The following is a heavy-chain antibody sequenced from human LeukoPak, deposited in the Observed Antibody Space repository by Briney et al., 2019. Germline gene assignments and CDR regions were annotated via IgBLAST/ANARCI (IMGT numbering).Heavy chain of an antibody. CDR3: ARKLVPRRFFFDY. V-gene: IGHV4-34*01. CDR2: INHSGRT. D-gene: IGHD3-9*01. J-gene: IGHJ4*02. Sequence: SETLSLTRAVYGESLSGYYWSWIRPPPGKRLEWIGEINHSGRTNYNPSLKSRVTISVDTSKNQFSLKLSSVTAADTAVYYCARKLVPRRFFFDYWGQGTLVTVSS. CDR1: GESLSGYY.